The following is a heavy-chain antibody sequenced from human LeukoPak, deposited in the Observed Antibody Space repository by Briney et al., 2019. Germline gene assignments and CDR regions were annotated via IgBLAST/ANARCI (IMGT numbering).Heavy chain of an antibody. J-gene: IGHJ4*02. Sequence: SETLSLTCTVSGGSISSYYWSYIRQPPGKGLEWIGYISYSGSTNYNPSLKSRVTISVDTSKNQFSLKLSSVTAADTAVYYCARDRGHYYGSSGYYNYWGQGTLVTVSS. CDR1: GGSISSYY. V-gene: IGHV4-59*01. CDR3: ARDRGHYYGSSGYYNY. D-gene: IGHD3-22*01. CDR2: ISYSGST.